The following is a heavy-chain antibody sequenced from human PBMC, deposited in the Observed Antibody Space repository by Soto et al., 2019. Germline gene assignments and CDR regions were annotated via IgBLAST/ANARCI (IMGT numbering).Heavy chain of an antibody. J-gene: IGHJ4*02. CDR2: ISGSGGST. CDR1: GFTFSSYA. CDR3: AKDLWDIVVVVAASSFDY. V-gene: IGHV3-23*01. Sequence: GGSLRLSCAASGFTFSSYAMSWVRQAPGKGLEWVSAISGSGGSTYYADSVKGRFTISRDNSKNTLYLQMNSLRAEDTAVYYCAKDLWDIVVVVAASSFDYWGQGTLVTVSS. D-gene: IGHD2-15*01.